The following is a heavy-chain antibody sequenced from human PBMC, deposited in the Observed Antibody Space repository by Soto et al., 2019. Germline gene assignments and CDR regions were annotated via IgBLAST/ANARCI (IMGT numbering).Heavy chain of an antibody. CDR3: ARVRTPFKYYFDY. V-gene: IGHV3-7*01. CDR2: IKQDGSEK. J-gene: IGHJ4*02. Sequence: EVQLVESGGGLVQPWGSLRLSCAASGFTFSSYWMSWVRQAPGKGLEWVANIKQDGSEKYYVDSVKGRFTISRDNAKHSLYLQMNSLRAEDTAVYYCARVRTPFKYYFDYWGQGTLVTVSS. CDR1: GFTFSSYW.